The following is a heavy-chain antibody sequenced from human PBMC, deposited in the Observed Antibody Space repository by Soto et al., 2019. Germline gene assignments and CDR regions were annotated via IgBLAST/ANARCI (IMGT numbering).Heavy chain of an antibody. CDR2: INHSGST. CDR3: ARTSKFDC. J-gene: IGHJ4*02. V-gene: IGHV4-34*01. CDR1: WGSVCGYY. D-gene: IGHD6-6*01. Sequence: PSETPSITCAVCWGSVCGYYWSWIRQHPGKGLEWIGEINHSGSTNYNPSLKSRVTMSVDTSKNQFSLKLSSVTAADTAVYYCARTSKFDCWGQGTRVTVSS.